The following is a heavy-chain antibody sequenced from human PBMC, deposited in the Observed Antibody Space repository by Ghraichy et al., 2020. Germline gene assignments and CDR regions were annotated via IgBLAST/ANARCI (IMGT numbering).Heavy chain of an antibody. J-gene: IGHJ6*03. Sequence: SETLSLTCAVYGGSFSGYYWSWIRQPPGKGLEWIGEINHSGSTNYNPSLKSRVTISVDTSKNQFSPKLSSVTAADTAVYYCARGRGLWFGELNVYMDVWGKGTTVTVSS. D-gene: IGHD3-10*01. V-gene: IGHV4-34*01. CDR3: ARGRGLWFGELNVYMDV. CDR1: GGSFSGYY. CDR2: INHSGST.